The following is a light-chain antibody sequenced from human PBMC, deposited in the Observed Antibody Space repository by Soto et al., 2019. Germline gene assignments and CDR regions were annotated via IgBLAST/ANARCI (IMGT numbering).Light chain of an antibody. V-gene: IGLV1-44*01. CDR2: TDN. Sequence: QSVLTQPPSASGTPGQRVIISCSGSSSNIGSNGVNWYQQVPGMAPKLLIDTDNQRPSGVPDRFSGSRSDTSASLAITGLQSEDEADYYCAAWDDSLGGPWLFGGGTKLTVL. CDR1: SSNIGSNG. CDR3: AAWDDSLGGPWL. J-gene: IGLJ3*02.